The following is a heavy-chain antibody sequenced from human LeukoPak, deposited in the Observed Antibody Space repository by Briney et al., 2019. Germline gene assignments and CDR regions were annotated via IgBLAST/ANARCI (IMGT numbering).Heavy chain of an antibody. J-gene: IGHJ4*02. Sequence: GGSLRLSCAASGFTFSSYAMSWVRQAPGKGLEWVSAISGSGGSTYYADSVKGRFTISRDNSKDTLYLQMNSLRAEDAAVYYCANDLDRIPYNTYYDILTGYHFDYWGQGTLVTVSS. CDR2: ISGSGGST. CDR3: ANDLDRIPYNTYYDILTGYHFDY. CDR1: GFTFSSYA. V-gene: IGHV3-23*01. D-gene: IGHD3-9*01.